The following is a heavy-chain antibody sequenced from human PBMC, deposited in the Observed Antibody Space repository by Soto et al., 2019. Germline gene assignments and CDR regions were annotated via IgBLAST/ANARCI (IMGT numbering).Heavy chain of an antibody. CDR2: IWYDGSNK. J-gene: IGHJ6*02. V-gene: IGHV3-33*01. Sequence: GGSLRLSCAASGLTFSSYGMHWVRQAPGEGLEWVAVIWYDGSNKYYADSVKGRFTISRDNSKNTLYLQMNSLRAEDTAVYYCARGGSSRYYYYYYGMDVWGQGTTVTISS. CDR1: GLTFSSYG. CDR3: ARGGSSRYYYYYYGMDV. D-gene: IGHD6-13*01.